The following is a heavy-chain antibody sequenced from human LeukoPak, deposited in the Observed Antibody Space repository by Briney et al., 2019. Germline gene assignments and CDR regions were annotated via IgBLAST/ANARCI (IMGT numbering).Heavy chain of an antibody. CDR3: ARDSGYYGLAFDY. V-gene: IGHV3-30*02. CDR1: GFTFNNYG. Sequence: GGSLRLSCAASGFTFNNYGMHWVRQAPGKGLEWVAFIRYDGSNKFYADSVKGRFTISRDNSEDTLYLQMNSLRAEDTAVYYCARDSGYYGLAFDYWGQGTLVTVSS. J-gene: IGHJ4*02. D-gene: IGHD3-22*01. CDR2: IRYDGSNK.